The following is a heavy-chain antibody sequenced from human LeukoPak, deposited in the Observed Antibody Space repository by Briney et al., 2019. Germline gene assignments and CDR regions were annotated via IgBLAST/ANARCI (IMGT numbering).Heavy chain of an antibody. CDR2: INPSGGST. CDR3: ARTSGDQRGAFDI. V-gene: IGHV1-46*01. J-gene: IGHJ3*02. Sequence: ASVKVSCKASGYTFTSSYIHWVRQAPGQGLEWMGIINPSGGSTSYAQKFQGRVTMTRDTSTSTVYMEVSSLKSEDTAVYYCARTSGDQRGAFDIWGQGTMVTVSS. D-gene: IGHD4-17*01. CDR1: GYTFTSSY.